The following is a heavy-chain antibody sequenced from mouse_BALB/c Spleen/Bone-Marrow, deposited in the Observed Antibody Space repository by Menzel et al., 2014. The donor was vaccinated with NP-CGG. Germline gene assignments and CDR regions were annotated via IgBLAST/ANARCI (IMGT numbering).Heavy chain of an antibody. Sequence: VNVVESGAELARPGASVKMSCKASGYTFTSYTMHWVKQRPGQGLEWIGYINPSSGYTNYNQKFKDKATLTADKSSSTAYMQLSSLTSEDSVVYYCARSYYDYDRAWFAYWGQGTLVTVSA. V-gene: IGHV1-4*01. J-gene: IGHJ3*01. CDR3: ARSYYDYDRAWFAY. D-gene: IGHD2-4*01. CDR2: INPSSGYT. CDR1: GYTFTSYT.